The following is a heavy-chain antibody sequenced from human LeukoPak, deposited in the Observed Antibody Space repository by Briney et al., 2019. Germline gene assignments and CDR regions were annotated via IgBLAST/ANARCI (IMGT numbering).Heavy chain of an antibody. CDR3: AARLPLYGMDV. Sequence: GGSLRPSCVGAGLKPTTYELTWVRPVQGKGLEWDALFGTRHTHIFYADSVEGRFAISRDNSKNTVYLQMNSLRVEDAAVYYCAARLPLYGMDVWGQGTTVTVSS. V-gene: IGHV3-23*01. D-gene: IGHD2-21*02. CDR1: GLKPTTYE. J-gene: IGHJ6*02. CDR2: FGTRHTHI.